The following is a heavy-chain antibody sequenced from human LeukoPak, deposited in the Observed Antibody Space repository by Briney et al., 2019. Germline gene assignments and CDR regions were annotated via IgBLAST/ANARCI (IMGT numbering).Heavy chain of an antibody. V-gene: IGHV3-30*04. CDR3: AKGSYGDSPYWYFNL. CDR2: ISYDGSNK. CDR1: GFTFSSYE. J-gene: IGHJ2*01. D-gene: IGHD4-17*01. Sequence: PGGSLRLSCAASGFTFSSYEMNWVRQAPGKGLEWVAVISYDGSNKYYADSVKGRFTISRDNSKNTLYLQMNSLRAEDTAVYYCAKGSYGDSPYWYFNLWGRGTLVTVSS.